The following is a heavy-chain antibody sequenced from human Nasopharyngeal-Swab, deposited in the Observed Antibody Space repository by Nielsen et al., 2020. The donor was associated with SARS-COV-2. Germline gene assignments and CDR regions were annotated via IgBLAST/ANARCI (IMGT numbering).Heavy chain of an antibody. CDR1: GFTFSSYS. CDR2: ISSSSSYI. Sequence: GESLKISCAASGFTFSSYSMNWVRQAPGKGPEWFSSISSSSSYIYYADSVKGRFTISRDNAKNSLYLQMNSLRAEDTAVYYCARDGDYYDPTVDYWGQGTLVTVSS. J-gene: IGHJ4*02. V-gene: IGHV3-21*01. D-gene: IGHD3-22*01. CDR3: ARDGDYYDPTVDY.